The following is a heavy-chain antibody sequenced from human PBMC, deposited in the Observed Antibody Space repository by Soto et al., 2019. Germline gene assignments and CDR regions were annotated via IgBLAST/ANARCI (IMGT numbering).Heavy chain of an antibody. J-gene: IGHJ3*02. CDR2: ISWNSGSI. V-gene: IGHV3-9*01. D-gene: IGHD1-7*01. CDR1: GFTFDDYA. Sequence: EVQLVESGGGLVQPGRSLRLSCAASGFTFDDYAMHWVRQAPGKGLEWVSGISWNSGSIGYADSVKGRFTISRDNAKNSLYLKMNSLRAEDTALYYCEKAVMGTEDAFDIWGQGTMVTVSS. CDR3: EKAVMGTEDAFDI.